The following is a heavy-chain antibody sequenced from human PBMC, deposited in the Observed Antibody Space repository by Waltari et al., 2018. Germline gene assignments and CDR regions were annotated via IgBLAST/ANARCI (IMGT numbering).Heavy chain of an antibody. CDR2: IYHSGGT. D-gene: IGHD1-26*01. CDR1: GYSISSGYY. Sequence: QVQLQESGPGLVKPSETLSLTCAVSGYSISSGYYWGWIRQPPGKGLEWIGSIYHSGGTYYNPSLKSRVTISVDTSKNQFSLKLSSVTAADTAVYYCARTWELMYYFDYWGQGTLVTVSS. CDR3: ARTWELMYYFDY. J-gene: IGHJ4*02. V-gene: IGHV4-38-2*01.